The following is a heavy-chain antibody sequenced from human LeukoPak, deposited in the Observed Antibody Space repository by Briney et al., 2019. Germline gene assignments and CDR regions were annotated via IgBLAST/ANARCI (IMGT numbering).Heavy chain of an antibody. CDR1: GGSFSGYY. CDR2: INHSGST. CDR3: ARGALKYSSSWLYHY. V-gene: IGHV4-34*01. D-gene: IGHD6-13*01. J-gene: IGHJ4*02. Sequence: SETLSLTCAVYGGSFSGYYWSWIRQPPGKGLEWIGEINHSGSTNYNPSLKGRVTISVDTSKDQFSLKLSSVTAADTAVYYCARGALKYSSSWLYHYWGQGTLVTVSS.